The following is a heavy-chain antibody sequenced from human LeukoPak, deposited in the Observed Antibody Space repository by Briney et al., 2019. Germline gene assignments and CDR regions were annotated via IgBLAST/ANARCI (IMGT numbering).Heavy chain of an antibody. J-gene: IGHJ4*02. Sequence: SETLSLTCTVSGGSTSSGSYYWSWIRQPAGKGLEWIGRIYTSGSTNYNPSLKSRVTISVDTSKNQFSLKLSSVTAADTAVYYCARARGYSYIDYWGQGTLVTVSS. CDR1: GGSTSSGSYY. CDR3: ARARGYSYIDY. CDR2: IYTSGST. D-gene: IGHD5-18*01. V-gene: IGHV4-61*02.